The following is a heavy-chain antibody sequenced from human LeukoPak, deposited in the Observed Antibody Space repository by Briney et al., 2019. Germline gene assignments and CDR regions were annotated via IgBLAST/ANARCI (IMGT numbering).Heavy chain of an antibody. Sequence: GGSLRLSCAASDFTFSRFPMHLVRQAPGKGLEWVALISSDGSDKKYADSVKGRFTMSRDNSKNTLYLQMHSLRVEDTAVYYCARDYPADHWGQGTLVTVSS. CDR1: DFTFSRFP. CDR2: ISSDGSDK. CDR3: ARDYPADH. V-gene: IGHV3-30-3*01. J-gene: IGHJ4*02.